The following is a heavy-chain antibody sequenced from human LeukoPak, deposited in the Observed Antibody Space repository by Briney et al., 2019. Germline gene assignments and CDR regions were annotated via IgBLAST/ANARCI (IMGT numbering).Heavy chain of an antibody. D-gene: IGHD4-11*01. CDR2: IYYSGST. J-gene: IGHJ4*02. Sequence: PSETLSLTCGVSGYSITSGYYWAWIRQPPGQGLEWIGNIYYSGSTYYNPSLKSRVTISVDTSKNQFSLKLSSVTAADTAVYYRARRYSNYFFDYWGQGTLVTVSS. CDR1: GYSITSGYY. CDR3: ARRYSNYFFDY. V-gene: IGHV4-38-2*01.